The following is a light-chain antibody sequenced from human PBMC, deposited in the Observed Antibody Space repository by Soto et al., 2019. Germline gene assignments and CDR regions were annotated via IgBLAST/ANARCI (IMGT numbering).Light chain of an antibody. CDR3: QQYSRAPIT. Sequence: EIVLTQSPGTVSLSAGEGATLSCRASQSVSRNYLAWYQQKPGQAPRLLIYTASRRATGIPDRFSGSGSGTDFTLTISRLEPEDSAVYYCQQYSRAPITFGQGTRLEIK. CDR2: TAS. J-gene: IGKJ5*01. CDR1: QSVSRNY. V-gene: IGKV3-20*01.